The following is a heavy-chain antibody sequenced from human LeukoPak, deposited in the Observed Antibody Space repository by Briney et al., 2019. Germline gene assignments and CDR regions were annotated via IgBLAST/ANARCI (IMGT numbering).Heavy chain of an antibody. CDR3: ASGGAARPDY. D-gene: IGHD6-6*01. J-gene: IGHJ4*02. CDR1: GFTFSSYE. CDR2: ISSSGSTI. V-gene: IGHV3-48*03. Sequence: GGSLRLSCAASGFTFSSYEMNWVRQAPGKGLEWVSYISSSGSTIYYADSVKGRFTISRDNVRNSLYLQINSLRVEDTFVYYCASGGAARPDYWGQGTLVTVSS.